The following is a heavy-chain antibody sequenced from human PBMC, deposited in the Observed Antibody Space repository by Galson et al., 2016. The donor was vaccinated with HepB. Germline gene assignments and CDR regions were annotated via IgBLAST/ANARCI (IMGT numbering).Heavy chain of an antibody. D-gene: IGHD1-7*01. CDR3: ARGWLRELRGFDY. J-gene: IGHJ4*02. CDR1: GYPFTGYY. CDR2: INPDGGAT. V-gene: IGHV1-2*02. Sequence: SVKVSCKASGYPFTGYYIHWVRQAPGHGLEWMAWINPDGGATAYAQKVQDRLTVFRDPSIRTVYMDLPRLTSDDTAVYYCARGWLRELRGFDYWGQGTLVTVSS.